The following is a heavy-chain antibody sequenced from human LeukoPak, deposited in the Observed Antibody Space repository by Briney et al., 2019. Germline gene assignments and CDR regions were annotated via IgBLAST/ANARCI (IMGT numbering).Heavy chain of an antibody. J-gene: IGHJ6*03. CDR2: IIPIFGTA. V-gene: IGHV1-69*13. CDR1: GGTFSSYA. CDR3: ASLATLNGYIDV. Sequence: SVKVSCKASGGTFSSYAISWVRQAPGQGLEWMGGIIPIFGTANYAQKFQGRVTITADESTSTAYMELSSLRSEATAVYYCASLATLNGYIDVWGKGTTVTVSS. D-gene: IGHD1-26*01.